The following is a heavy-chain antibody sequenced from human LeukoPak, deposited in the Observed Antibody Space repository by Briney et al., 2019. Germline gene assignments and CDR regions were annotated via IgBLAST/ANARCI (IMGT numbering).Heavy chain of an antibody. J-gene: IGHJ6*02. CDR2: ISSSGSTI. D-gene: IGHD2-15*01. CDR1: GFTFSDYY. V-gene: IGHV3-11*01. CDR3: ARYCSGGSCYSAYYYYYGMDV. Sequence: PGGSLRLSCAASGFTFSDYYMSWIRQAPGKGLEWVSYISSSGSTIYYADSVKGRFTISRDNAKNSLYLQMNSLRAEDTAVYYCARYCSGGSCYSAYYYYYGMDVWGQGTTVTVSS.